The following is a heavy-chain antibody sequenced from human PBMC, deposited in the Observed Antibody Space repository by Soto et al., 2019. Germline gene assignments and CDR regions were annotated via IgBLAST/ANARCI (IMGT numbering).Heavy chain of an antibody. CDR1: GFTFSSYA. Sequence: PGGSLRLSCAASGFTFSSYAMSWVRQAPGKGLEWVSAISGSGGSTYYADSVKGRFTISRDNSKNTLYLQMNSLRAEDTAVYYCARCAIPYYYYGMDVWGQGTTVTVSS. V-gene: IGHV3-23*01. J-gene: IGHJ6*02. CDR2: ISGSGGST. CDR3: ARCAIPYYYYGMDV.